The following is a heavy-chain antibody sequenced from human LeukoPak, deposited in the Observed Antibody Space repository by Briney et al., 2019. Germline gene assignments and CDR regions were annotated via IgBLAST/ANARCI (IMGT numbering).Heavy chain of an antibody. CDR3: ARMIAAAGTEYFDL. CDR2: VHYSGNT. V-gene: IGHV4-59*01. CDR1: GGSISNYY. D-gene: IGHD6-13*01. Sequence: PSETLSLTCIASGGSISNYYWSWIRQPPRKGLEWIGYVHYSGNTNYNPSLKSRVTISVDTSKNQFSLKLSSVTAADTAVCYCARMIAAAGTEYFDLWGRGTLVTVSS. J-gene: IGHJ2*01.